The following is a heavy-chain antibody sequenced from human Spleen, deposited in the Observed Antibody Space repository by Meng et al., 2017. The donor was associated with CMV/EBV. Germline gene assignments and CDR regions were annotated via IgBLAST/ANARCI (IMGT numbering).Heavy chain of an antibody. D-gene: IGHD5-18*01. V-gene: IGHV1-2*02. CDR3: ARYSYAYGVFDY. Sequence: ASVKVSCKASGGTFSNYAISWVRQAPGQGLEWMGWINPNSGGTNYAQKFQGRVTMTRDTSISTASMELSRLRSDDSAFYYCARYSYAYGVFDYWGQGTLVTVSS. CDR1: GGTFSNYA. CDR2: INPNSGGT. J-gene: IGHJ4*02.